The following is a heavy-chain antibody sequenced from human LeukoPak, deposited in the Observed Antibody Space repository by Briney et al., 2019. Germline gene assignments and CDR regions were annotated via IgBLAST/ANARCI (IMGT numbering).Heavy chain of an antibody. Sequence: GKSLRLSCAASGFTFSSYGMHWVRQAPGKGLEWVAVISFDGSSKYYIDSVKGRFTISRDNSKNTLFLQMNSLRAEDTAVYYCARGENSKTYPVSGYWGQGTLVTVSS. D-gene: IGHD2/OR15-2a*01. CDR2: ISFDGSSK. J-gene: IGHJ4*02. CDR1: GFTFSSYG. V-gene: IGHV3-30*03. CDR3: ARGENSKTYPVSGY.